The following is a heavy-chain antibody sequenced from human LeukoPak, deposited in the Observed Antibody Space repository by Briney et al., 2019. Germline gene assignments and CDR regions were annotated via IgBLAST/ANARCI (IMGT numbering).Heavy chain of an antibody. D-gene: IGHD2-2*01. CDR3: ARDVWPYCGRPNCYLVSDP. CDR2: ISAYSGNT. CDR1: GYTFTSYG. J-gene: IGHJ5*02. V-gene: IGHV1-18*01. Sequence: VASVKVSCKASGYTFTSYGISWMRQAPGQGLEWMGWISAYSGNTNYAQNLQGRVTMTTDTSTSTAYMELRSLRSDDTAVYYCARDVWPYCGRPNCYLVSDPWGQGTLVTVSS.